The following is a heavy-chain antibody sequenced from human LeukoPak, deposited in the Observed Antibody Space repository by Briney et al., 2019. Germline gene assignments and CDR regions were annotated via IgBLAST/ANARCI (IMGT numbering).Heavy chain of an antibody. J-gene: IGHJ4*02. CDR2: ISGSGGST. Sequence: GGSLRLSCAASGFTFSSNAMSWVRRAPGKGLEWVSAISGSGGSTFYAESVRGRFTISRDNSKNTLFLQMNSLRAEDTAVYYCARDLDYGGNLDYWGQGTLVTVSS. V-gene: IGHV3-23*01. CDR3: ARDLDYGGNLDY. D-gene: IGHD4-23*01. CDR1: GFTFSSNA.